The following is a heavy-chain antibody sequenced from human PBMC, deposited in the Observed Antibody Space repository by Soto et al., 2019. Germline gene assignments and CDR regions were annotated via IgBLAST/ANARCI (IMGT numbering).Heavy chain of an antibody. CDR1: GGSISNFY. D-gene: IGHD5-12*01. J-gene: IGHJ6*02. Sequence: PSETLSLTCIVSGGSISNFYWSWIRQPPGKGLEWIGCIYYSGSTNYNPSLTSRVTISVDTSKNQFSLKLSSVTAADTAVYYCASDLSIVATPGDYYGMDVWGQGTTVTVSS. V-gene: IGHV4-59*08. CDR2: IYYSGST. CDR3: ASDLSIVATPGDYYGMDV.